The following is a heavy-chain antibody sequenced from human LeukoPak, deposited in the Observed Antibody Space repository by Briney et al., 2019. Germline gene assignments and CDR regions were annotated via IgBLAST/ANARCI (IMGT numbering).Heavy chain of an antibody. CDR2: ISNTGGST. CDR1: GFSFNSYA. J-gene: IGHJ1*01. D-gene: IGHD2-15*01. CDR3: AQQVGYCSSGSCYFTY. V-gene: IGHV3-23*01. Sequence: GGSLRFSCAASGFSFNSYAMSWVHQAPGNGLEWVSAISNTGGSTYYADSVKGRFTISRDKSKNTLSLQMNSLRAEDTAVYYCAQQVGYCSSGSCYFTYWGQGTLVTVSS.